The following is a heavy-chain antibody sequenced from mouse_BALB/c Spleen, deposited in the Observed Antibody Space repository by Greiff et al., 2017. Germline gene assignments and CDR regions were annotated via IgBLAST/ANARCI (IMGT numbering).Heavy chain of an antibody. D-gene: IGHD1-1*01. J-gene: IGHJ4*01. CDR2: ISYSGST. V-gene: IGHV3-2*02. CDR3: ARRENYYGSSPYAMDY. Sequence: EVQLQESGPGLVKPSHSLSLTCTVTGYSITSDYAWNWIRQFPGNKLEWMGYISYSGSTSYNPSLKSRISITRDTSKNQFFLQLNSVTTEDTATYYCARRENYYGSSPYAMDYWGQGTSVTVSS. CDR1: GYSITSDYA.